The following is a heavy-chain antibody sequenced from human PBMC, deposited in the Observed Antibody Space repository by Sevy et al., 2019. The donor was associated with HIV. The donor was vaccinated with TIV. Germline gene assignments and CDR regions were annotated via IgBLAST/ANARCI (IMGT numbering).Heavy chain of an antibody. CDR1: GYTFTTYG. V-gene: IGHV1-18*01. CDR3: ASIRNLGEPSDP. CDR2: ISTYNGNT. D-gene: IGHD3-16*01. J-gene: IGHJ5*02. Sequence: ASVKVSCKPSGYTFTTYGISWVRQAPGQGLEWMGWISTYNGNTNYAQKFQGRVTMTRDTSTRTAYMELRSLRSDDTAVYYCASIRNLGEPSDPWGQGTLVTVSS.